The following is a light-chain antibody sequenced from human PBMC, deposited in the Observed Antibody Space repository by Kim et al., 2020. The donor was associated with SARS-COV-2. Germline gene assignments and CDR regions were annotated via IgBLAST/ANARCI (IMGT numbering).Light chain of an antibody. J-gene: IGLJ2*01. CDR2: GKN. CDR3: GSRDSSRHVV. CDR1: SLRTYY. Sequence: SSELTQDPAVSVALGQTVRITCQGDSLRTYYASWYQRKPGQAPVLVIFGKNNRRSGIPDRFSGSSSGSTASLTITGAQAEDEADYYCGSRDSSRHVVFGGRTKLTVL. V-gene: IGLV3-19*01.